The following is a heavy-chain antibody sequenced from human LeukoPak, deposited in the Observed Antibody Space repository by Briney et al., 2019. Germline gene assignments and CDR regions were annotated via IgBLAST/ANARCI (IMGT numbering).Heavy chain of an antibody. CDR3: ARGYNWGSPTRNFYYLDV. V-gene: IGHV4-4*07. CDR1: GGSISIYY. J-gene: IGHJ6*03. D-gene: IGHD7-27*01. CDR2: IYTSGST. Sequence: KPSETLSLTCTVYGGSISIYYWSWIRQPAGKGMEWIGRIYTSGSTNYNPSLKSRVTMSVDTSKNQFSLKLRSVTAADTAVYYCARGYNWGSPTRNFYYLDVWGKGTTVTVSS.